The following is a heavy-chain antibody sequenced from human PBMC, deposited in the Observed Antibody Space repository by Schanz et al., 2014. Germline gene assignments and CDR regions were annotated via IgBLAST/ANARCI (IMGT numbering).Heavy chain of an antibody. CDR2: IKSDGSST. Sequence: EVQLAESGGGLVQPGGSLRLSCAASGFTFSSYWMHWVRQVPGKGLVWVSRIKSDGSSTSYADSVKGRFTISRDNFKGALYLQMSSLRAEDTAVYYCAKAADWPVTRFDPWGQGTLVTVSS. V-gene: IGHV3-74*02. CDR1: GFTFSSYW. CDR3: AKAADWPVTRFDP. J-gene: IGHJ5*02. D-gene: IGHD3-9*01.